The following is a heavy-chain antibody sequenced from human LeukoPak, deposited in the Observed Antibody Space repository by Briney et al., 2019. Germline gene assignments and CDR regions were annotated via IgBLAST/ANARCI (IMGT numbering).Heavy chain of an antibody. V-gene: IGHV4-39*01. J-gene: IGHJ4*02. CDR3: ARHSTAGDSSYFDY. CDR2: IYYSGST. CDR1: GGSISSSSYY. Sequence: PSETLSLTCTVSGGSISSSSYYWGWIRQPPGKGLEWIGSIYYSGSTYYNPSLKSRVTISVDTSKNQFSLKLSSVTAADTAVYYCARHSTAGDSSYFDYWGQGTLVTVSS. D-gene: IGHD7-27*01.